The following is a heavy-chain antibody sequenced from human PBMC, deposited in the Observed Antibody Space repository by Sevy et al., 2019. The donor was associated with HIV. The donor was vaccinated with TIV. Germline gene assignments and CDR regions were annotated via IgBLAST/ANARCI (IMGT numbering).Heavy chain of an antibody. V-gene: IGHV3-23*01. Sequence: GGSLRLSCAAPGFTFSNYAMSWVRQAPGKGLEWVSTFSFGCGKINYADSVKGRFTISRDNSKNTLYLQMTSLRAEDTALYYCAREGCSKPHDYWGQGTLVTVSS. CDR1: GFTFSNYA. D-gene: IGHD2-2*01. CDR3: AREGCSKPHDY. CDR2: FSFGCGKI. J-gene: IGHJ4*02.